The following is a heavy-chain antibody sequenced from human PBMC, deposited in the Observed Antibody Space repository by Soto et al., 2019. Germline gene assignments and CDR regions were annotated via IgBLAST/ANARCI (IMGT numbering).Heavy chain of an antibody. CDR1: GFTFSDYY. J-gene: IGHJ4*02. V-gene: IGHV3-11*04. Sequence: GESLKISCEASGFTFSDYYMTWFRQAPGKGLEWVSYISGGGAFAVYADSLRGRVTISRDNAKSSVYLQITSLRADDSGVYYCARGHTTVRRAYFDYWGQGTVVTVSS. D-gene: IGHD4-17*01. CDR3: ARGHTTVRRAYFDY. CDR2: ISGGGAFA.